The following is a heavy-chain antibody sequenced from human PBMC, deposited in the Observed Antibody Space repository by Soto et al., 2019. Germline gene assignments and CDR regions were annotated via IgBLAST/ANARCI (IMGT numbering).Heavy chain of an antibody. CDR3: ARGRSTSWFSDY. CDR2: MNPNSGNT. CDR1: GYTFTSYD. J-gene: IGHJ4*02. V-gene: IGHV1-8*01. Sequence: QVQLVQSGAEVKKPGASVKVSCKTSGYTFTSYDINWVRQATGHGLEWMGWMNPNSGNTGYAQNLQGRVTMTRNTSISTACMELRGLRSDDTAVYYCARGRSTSWFSDYWGQGTLVTVSS. D-gene: IGHD6-13*01.